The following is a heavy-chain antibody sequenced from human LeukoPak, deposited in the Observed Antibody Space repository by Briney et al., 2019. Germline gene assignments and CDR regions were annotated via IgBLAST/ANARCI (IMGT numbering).Heavy chain of an antibody. Sequence: ASVKVSCKASGFTFANSAMQWVRQARGQRLEWIGWIVVGSGNTNYAPKFQERVTITSDMSTSTAYMELSSLRSEDTAVYYCAADRFASGWYLFDYWGQGTLDTVSS. D-gene: IGHD6-19*01. V-gene: IGHV1-58*02. CDR1: GFTFANSA. CDR3: AADRFASGWYLFDY. CDR2: IVVGSGNT. J-gene: IGHJ4*02.